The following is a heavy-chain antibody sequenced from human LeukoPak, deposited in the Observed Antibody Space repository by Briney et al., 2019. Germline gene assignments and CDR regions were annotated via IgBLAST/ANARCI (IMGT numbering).Heavy chain of an antibody. D-gene: IGHD1-26*01. Sequence: GGSLRLLCAASRFTFSIYWMHWVRQATGKGLVWVSRINSDGRSTSYAESVKGRFTISRDKPKNTLYLQMNSLRAEDTAVYYCARDLAVGAITGWFAPWGQGPLVTVSS. CDR1: RFTFSIYW. J-gene: IGHJ5*02. V-gene: IGHV3-74*01. CDR2: INSDGRST. CDR3: ARDLAVGAITGWFAP.